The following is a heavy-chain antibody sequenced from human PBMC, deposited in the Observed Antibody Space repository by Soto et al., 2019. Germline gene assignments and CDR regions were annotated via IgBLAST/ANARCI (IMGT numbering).Heavy chain of an antibody. V-gene: IGHV3-7*01. Sequence: GGSLRLSCAASGFTFISYWMSWVRQAPGKGLEWVANIKQDGSEKYYVDSVKGRFTISRDNAKNTLYLQMNSLRAEDTAVYYCARARDGSADYWGQGTLVTVSS. D-gene: IGHD2-2*03. CDR2: IKQDGSEK. CDR1: GFTFISYW. CDR3: ARARDGSADY. J-gene: IGHJ4*02.